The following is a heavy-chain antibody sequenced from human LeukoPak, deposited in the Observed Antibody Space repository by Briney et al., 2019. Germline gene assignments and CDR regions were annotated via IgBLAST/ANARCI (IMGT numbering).Heavy chain of an antibody. J-gene: IGHJ3*02. V-gene: IGHV3-74*01. D-gene: IGHD3-10*01. CDR3: ARGGGGYYGSGSYSSDDFDI. CDR2: INSDGSST. Sequence: GGSLRLSCAASGFTFSSYWMHWVRQAPGKGLVWVSRINSDGSSTSYADSVKGRFTIPRDNAKNTLYLQMNSLRAEDTAVYYCARGGGGYYGSGSYSSDDFDIWGQGTMVTVSS. CDR1: GFTFSSYW.